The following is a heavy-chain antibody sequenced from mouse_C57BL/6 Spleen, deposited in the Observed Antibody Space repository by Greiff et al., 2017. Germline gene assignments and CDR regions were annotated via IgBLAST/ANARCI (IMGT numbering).Heavy chain of an antibody. Sequence: EVHLVESGPELVKPGASVKISCKAYGYSFTGYYMNWVKQSPEKSLEWIGEINPSTGGTTYNQKFKAKATLTVDKSSSTAYMQLKSLTSEDSAVYYCARNYGSSFDYWGQGTTLTVSS. J-gene: IGHJ2*01. D-gene: IGHD1-1*01. CDR2: INPSTGGT. V-gene: IGHV1-42*01. CDR1: GYSFTGYY. CDR3: ARNYGSSFDY.